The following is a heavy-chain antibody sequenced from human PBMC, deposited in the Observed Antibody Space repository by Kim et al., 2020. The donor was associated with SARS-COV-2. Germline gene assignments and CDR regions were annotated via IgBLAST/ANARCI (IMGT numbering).Heavy chain of an antibody. J-gene: IGHJ6*03. D-gene: IGHD2-21*01. Sequence: ASVKVSCKASGYTFTSYDINWVRQATGQGLEWMGWMNPNSGNTGYAQKFQGRVTMTRNTSISTAYMELSSLRSEDTAVYYCARGHLKSIVVVIAPRPYYYYMDVWGRGTTDTFS. CDR2: MNPNSGNT. V-gene: IGHV1-8*01. CDR1: GYTFTSYD. CDR3: ARGHLKSIVVVIAPRPYYYYMDV.